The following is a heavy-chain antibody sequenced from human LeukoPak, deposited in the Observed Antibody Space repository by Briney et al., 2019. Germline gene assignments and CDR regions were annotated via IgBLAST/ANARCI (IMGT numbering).Heavy chain of an antibody. CDR3: ARDRYYYDSSGSPFDY. CDR1: GFTFSSYG. J-gene: IGHJ4*02. D-gene: IGHD3-22*01. CDR2: ISYDGSNK. Sequence: PGRSLRLSCAASGFTFSSYGMHWVRQAPGKGLEWVAVISYDGSNKYYADSVKGRFTISRDNSKNTLYLQMNSLRAEDTAVYYCARDRYYYDSSGSPFDYWGQGTLVTVSS. V-gene: IGHV3-30*03.